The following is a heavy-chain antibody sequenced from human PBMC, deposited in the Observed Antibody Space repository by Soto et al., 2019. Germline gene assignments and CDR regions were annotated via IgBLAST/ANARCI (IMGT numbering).Heavy chain of an antibody. CDR1: GXTFSNDW. V-gene: IGHV3-7*03. D-gene: IGHD3-9*01. J-gene: IGHJ1*01. CDR3: ARGDYFDRTFYF. Sequence: XVASGXTFSNDWMSXLRQAPGEGLEWVATIKQDASEKYYVASVKGRFTVSRDHTKNPLYLQMNGLRAQHTALYYCARGDYFDRTFYFWAQGALATVSS. CDR2: IKQDASEK.